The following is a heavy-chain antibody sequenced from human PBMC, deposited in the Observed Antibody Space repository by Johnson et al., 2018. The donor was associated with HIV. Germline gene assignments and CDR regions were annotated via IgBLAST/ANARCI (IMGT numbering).Heavy chain of an antibody. CDR1: GFTFSSYW. CDR2: IKQDGSEK. CDR3: ARDRILTGYDAFDI. D-gene: IGHD3-9*01. J-gene: IGHJ3*02. Sequence: VQLVESGGGLVQPGGSLRLSCAASGFTFSSYWMSWVRQAPGKGLEWVANIKQDGSEKYYVDSVKGRFTISRDNAKNSLYLQMNSLRAEDTAIYYCARDRILTGYDAFDIWGQGTMVTVSS. V-gene: IGHV3-7*05.